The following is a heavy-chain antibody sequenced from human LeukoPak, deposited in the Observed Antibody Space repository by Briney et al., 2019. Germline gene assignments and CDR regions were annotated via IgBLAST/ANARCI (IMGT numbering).Heavy chain of an antibody. D-gene: IGHD2-21*02. V-gene: IGHV3-23*01. CDR2: ISGSGGST. Sequence: GGSLRLSCAASGFIFSSYAMSWVRQAPGKGLEWVSAISGSGGSTYYADSVKGRFTISRDNSKNTLYLQMNSLRAEDTAVYYCAKDLMWDRGGDCNDYWGQGTLVTVSS. CDR1: GFIFSSYA. CDR3: AKDLMWDRGGDCNDY. J-gene: IGHJ4*02.